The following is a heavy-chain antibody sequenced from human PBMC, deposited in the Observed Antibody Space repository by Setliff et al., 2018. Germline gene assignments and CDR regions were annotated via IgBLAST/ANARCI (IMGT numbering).Heavy chain of an antibody. J-gene: IGHJ4*02. CDR2: ISGFNGNT. CDR1: GYTFSSYG. CDR3: ARSIGGFSATSHPLDY. Sequence: GASVKVSCKTSGYTFSSYGVVWVRHAPGQGPGWMGWISGFNGNTNYAQSVRERLIMTADKSTSTSYMELRGLTSGDTAIYYCARSIGGFSATSHPLDYWGQGTQVTVSS. V-gene: IGHV1-18*01. D-gene: IGHD3-10*01.